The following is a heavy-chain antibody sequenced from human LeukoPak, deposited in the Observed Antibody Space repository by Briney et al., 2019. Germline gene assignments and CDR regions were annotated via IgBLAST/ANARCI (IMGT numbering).Heavy chain of an antibody. V-gene: IGHV3-21*05. D-gene: IGHD3-3*01. Sequence: GGSLRLSCAASGFTFSSYSMNWVRQAPGKGLEWVSYISSSSSYTNYADSVKGRFTISRDNAKNSLYLQMNSLRAEDTAVYYCARVSLKDFWSGYYPDYWGQGTLVTVSS. CDR1: GFTFSSYS. CDR3: ARVSLKDFWSGYYPDY. CDR2: ISSSSSYT. J-gene: IGHJ4*02.